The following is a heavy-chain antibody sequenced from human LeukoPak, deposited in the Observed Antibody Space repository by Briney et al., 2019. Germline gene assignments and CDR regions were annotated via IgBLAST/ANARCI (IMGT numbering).Heavy chain of an antibody. J-gene: IGHJ1*01. V-gene: IGHV3-23*01. D-gene: IGHD3-22*01. Sequence: SGGSLRLSCAASGFTFGSYGMSWVRQAPGKGLEWVSFITPNADRTSYADSVEGRFTISRDNPRNTLYMQMNSLRDEDTAVYYCAIMHGYYDGSGYWVQRGQGTLVTVSS. CDR3: AIMHGYYDGSGYWVQ. CDR2: ITPNADRT. CDR1: GFTFGSYG.